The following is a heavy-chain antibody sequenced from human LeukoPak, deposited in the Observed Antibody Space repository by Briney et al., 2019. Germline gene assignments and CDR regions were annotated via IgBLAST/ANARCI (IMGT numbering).Heavy chain of an antibody. V-gene: IGHV4-59*08. CDR3: ARGYDVYYYYMDV. J-gene: IGHJ6*03. Sequence: SETLSLTCTVSGGYITTYYWSWIRQPPGKGLEWIGYIYYSRGTMYNPSLKSRVTISIDTSKSQLSLKVNSVTAADTAVYYCARGYDVYYYYMDVWGKGTTVTVSS. D-gene: IGHD5-12*01. CDR1: GGYITTYY. CDR2: IYYSRGT.